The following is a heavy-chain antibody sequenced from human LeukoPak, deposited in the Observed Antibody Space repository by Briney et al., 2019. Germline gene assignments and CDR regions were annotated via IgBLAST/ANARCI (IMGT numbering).Heavy chain of an antibody. CDR1: GGSISSYY. V-gene: IGHV4-59*01. CDR2: IYYSGST. Sequence: ETLSLTCTVSGGSISSYYWSWIRQPPGKGLEWIGYIYYSGSTNYNPSLKSRVTISVDTSKNQFSLKLSSVTAADTAVYYCARAPRGGPFDYGGQGPLVTVSS. CDR3: ARAPRGGPFDY. J-gene: IGHJ4*02. D-gene: IGHD3-10*01.